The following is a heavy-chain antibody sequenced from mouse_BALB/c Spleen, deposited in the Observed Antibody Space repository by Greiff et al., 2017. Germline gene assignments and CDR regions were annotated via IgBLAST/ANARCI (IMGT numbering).Heavy chain of an antibody. CDR2: INPSTGYT. CDR1: GYTFTSYW. CDR3: ARGGTFSFAY. V-gene: IGHV1-7*01. J-gene: IGHJ3*01. Sequence: VMLVESGAELAKPGASVKMSCKASGYTFTSYWMHWVKQRPGQGLEWIGYINPSTGYTEYNQKFKDKATLTADKSSSTAYMQLSSLTSEDSAVYYCARGGTFSFAYWGQGTLVTVSA.